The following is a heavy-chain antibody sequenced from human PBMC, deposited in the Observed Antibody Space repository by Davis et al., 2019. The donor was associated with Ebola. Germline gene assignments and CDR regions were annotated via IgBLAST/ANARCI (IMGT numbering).Heavy chain of an antibody. Sequence: PSETLSLTCAASGFTFSSYPMSWVRQAPGKGLEWVSFISGGGAGTSYADSVKGRFTISRDNSKNTLYLQMNSLRAEDTAVYYCAKGGYYMDVWGKGTTVTVSS. CDR1: GFTFSSYP. CDR3: AKGGYYMDV. J-gene: IGHJ6*03. D-gene: IGHD3-16*01. V-gene: IGHV3-23*01. CDR2: ISGGGAGT.